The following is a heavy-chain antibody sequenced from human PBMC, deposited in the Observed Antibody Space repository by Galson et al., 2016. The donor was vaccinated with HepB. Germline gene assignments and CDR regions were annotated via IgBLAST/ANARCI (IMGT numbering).Heavy chain of an antibody. J-gene: IGHJ5*02. CDR3: TRAAAGRTATTTLA. CDR1: GFKFDDYA. V-gene: IGHV3-30*03. CDR2: VSFDGRNT. Sequence: SLRLSCAASGFKFDDYAMHWVRQAPGKGLEWVAGVSFDGRNTYYADSVKGRFIISRDSSKKTVYLQMNSLRSKDTAVYYCTRAAAGRTATTTLAWGQGLLVTVSS. D-gene: IGHD4-17*01.